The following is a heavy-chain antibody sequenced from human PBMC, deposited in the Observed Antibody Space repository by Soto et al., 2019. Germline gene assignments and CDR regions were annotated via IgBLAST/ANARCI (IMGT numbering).Heavy chain of an antibody. V-gene: IGHV4-59*08. CDR1: GGSISNYY. Sequence: QVQLQESGPGLVKPSETLSLTCTVSGGSISNYYWSWIRQPPGKGLEWIGYIYYSGSTNYNPSLKSRSRISVDTSKKQFSLKLSSVTAADPAVDYCASLRGYCSGASCYSGYYYYMNVWGKGTTVTVSS. J-gene: IGHJ6*03. D-gene: IGHD2-15*01. CDR2: IYYSGST. CDR3: ASLRGYCSGASCYSGYYYYMNV.